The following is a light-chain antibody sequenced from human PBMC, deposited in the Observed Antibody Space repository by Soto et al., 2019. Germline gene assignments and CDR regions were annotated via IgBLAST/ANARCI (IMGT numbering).Light chain of an antibody. Sequence: QSALTQPASVSGSPGQSITISCTGTRSDVGGYNYVSWYQQRPGKAPKLIIYEVSNWPSGVSNRFSGSKSGNTASLTVSGLQAEDEGDYYCKSYTSIDTYVFGSGTKVTVL. V-gene: IGLV2-14*01. J-gene: IGLJ1*01. CDR3: KSYTSIDTYV. CDR2: EVS. CDR1: RSDVGGYNY.